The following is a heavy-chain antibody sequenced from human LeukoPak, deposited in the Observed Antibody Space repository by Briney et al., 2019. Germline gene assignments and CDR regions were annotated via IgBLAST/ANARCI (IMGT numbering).Heavy chain of an antibody. CDR1: SGSIASYY. Sequence: PSETLSLTCSFSSGSIASYYWSWVRQPPGKGLEWMGYISYTGTTVYNASLKGRLTLSIDTSKNQFSLNLNSVTAADTAFYYCAGLSIDPSGCYGNYFDPWGQGTLVTVS. V-gene: IGHV4-59*08. CDR3: AGLSIDPSGCYGNYFDP. J-gene: IGHJ5*02. D-gene: IGHD6-19*01. CDR2: ISYTGTT.